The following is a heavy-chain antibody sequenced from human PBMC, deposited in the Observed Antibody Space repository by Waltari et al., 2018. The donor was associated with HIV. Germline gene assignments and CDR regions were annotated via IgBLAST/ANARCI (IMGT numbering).Heavy chain of an antibody. J-gene: IGHJ4*02. Sequence: QVQLVQSGAEVKKPGASVKVYCNASGYTFTGYSLPWGRRAPGQGLEWMGWINPNSGGTNYAQKVQGRVTMTRDTSISTAYMELSRLRSDDTAVYYCARPSGHYDSSGYGYWGQGTLVTVSS. V-gene: IGHV1-2*02. CDR1: GYTFTGYS. CDR3: ARPSGHYDSSGYGY. CDR2: INPNSGGT. D-gene: IGHD3-22*01.